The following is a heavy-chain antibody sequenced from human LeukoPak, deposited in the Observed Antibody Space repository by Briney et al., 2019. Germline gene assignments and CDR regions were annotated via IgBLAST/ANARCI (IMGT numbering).Heavy chain of an antibody. D-gene: IGHD3-16*02. CDR3: ARSLGYDYVWGSYRWTYYFDY. Sequence: PSETLSLTCAVYGGSFSGYYWSWIRQPPGKGLEWIGEINHSGSTNYNPSLKSRVTISVDTSKNQFSLKLSSVTAADTAVYYCARSLGYDYVWGSYRWTYYFDYWGQGTLVTVSS. V-gene: IGHV4-34*01. CDR1: GGSFSGYY. CDR2: INHSGST. J-gene: IGHJ4*02.